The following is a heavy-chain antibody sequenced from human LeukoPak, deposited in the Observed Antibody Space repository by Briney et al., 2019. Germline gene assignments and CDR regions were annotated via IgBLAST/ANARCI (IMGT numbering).Heavy chain of an antibody. V-gene: IGHV3-21*06. CDR1: GFTFSIYS. D-gene: IGHD6-6*01. J-gene: IGHJ4*02. CDR2: ISSSSSFI. CDR3: AKNRKSSSSDFDY. Sequence: GGSLRLSCAASGFTFSIYSLNWVRQAPGKGLEWVSSISSSSSFISYADSVEGRFTISRDNAKNSLYLQMNSLRAEDTAVYYCAKNRKSSSSDFDYWGQGTLVTVSS.